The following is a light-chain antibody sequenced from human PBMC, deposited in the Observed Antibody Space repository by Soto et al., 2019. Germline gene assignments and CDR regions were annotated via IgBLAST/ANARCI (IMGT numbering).Light chain of an antibody. V-gene: IGKV1-17*03. CDR2: NTS. CDR1: QDISRF. CDR3: LQHNSYPHT. J-gene: IGKJ2*01. Sequence: DVQMTQSPSAMSASVGDRVTITCRASQDISRFVAWFQQKPGKAPERLIYNTSRLQHGVPSRFSGSGSRTYFSLTISVLRPEDVATYYCLQHNSYPHTFGQGTKLEIK.